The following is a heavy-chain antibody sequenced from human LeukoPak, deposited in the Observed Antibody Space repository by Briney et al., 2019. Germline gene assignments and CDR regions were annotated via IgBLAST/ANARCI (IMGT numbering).Heavy chain of an antibody. Sequence: SETLSLTRTVSGGSVRSYFWSWIRQPPGKGLEWIGYVYYSGSTNYNPSLKSRVTISVETSKTQFSLRLSSVTAADTAVYYCARHLGPGWHAMDVWGQGTTVTVSS. J-gene: IGHJ6*02. CDR2: VYYSGST. CDR1: GGSVRSYF. D-gene: IGHD2-15*01. CDR3: ARHLGPGWHAMDV. V-gene: IGHV4-59*08.